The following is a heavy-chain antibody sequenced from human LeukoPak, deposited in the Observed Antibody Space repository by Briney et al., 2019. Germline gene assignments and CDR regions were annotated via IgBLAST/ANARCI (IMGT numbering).Heavy chain of an antibody. D-gene: IGHD6-13*01. CDR2: ISSSSSYI. CDR1: GFTFSSYS. V-gene: IGHV3-21*01. J-gene: IGHJ4*02. Sequence: GGSLRLSCAAAGFTFSSYSMNWVRQAPGKGLEWVSSISSSSSYIYYADSVKGRFTISRDNAKNSLYLQMNSLRAEDTAVYYCARGPLAAAGDYWGQGTLVTLSS. CDR3: ARGPLAAAGDY.